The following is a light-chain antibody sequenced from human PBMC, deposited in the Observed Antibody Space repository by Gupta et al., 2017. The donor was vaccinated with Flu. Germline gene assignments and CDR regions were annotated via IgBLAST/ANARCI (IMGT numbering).Light chain of an antibody. J-gene: IGLJ1*01. Sequence: SALTQPASVSGSPGQSITISCTGTSSDVGGYDYVSWYQQDPGKAPKLMIYEVNYRPSGVSNRFSGSKSVNSASLTISGLQAEDEADYYCPSYTISSTYVFGTGTNVTVL. CDR1: SSDVGGYDY. V-gene: IGLV2-14*01. CDR3: PSYTISSTYV. CDR2: EVN.